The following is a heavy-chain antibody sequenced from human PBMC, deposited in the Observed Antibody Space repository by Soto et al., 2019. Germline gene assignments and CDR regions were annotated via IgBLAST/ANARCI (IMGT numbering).Heavy chain of an antibody. Sequence: QVQLVESGGGVVQPGRSLRLSCAASGFTFSDSGMHWVRQAPGKGLEWVAIISYDGSNEYYADSVRGRFTISRDNSKYTVYLQMNSLRAEDTAVYYCAKAEVSHCGADCYPSFDYWGQGTLVTVSS. J-gene: IGHJ4*02. CDR1: GFTFSDSG. V-gene: IGHV3-30*18. CDR2: ISYDGSNE. D-gene: IGHD2-21*02. CDR3: AKAEVSHCGADCYPSFDY.